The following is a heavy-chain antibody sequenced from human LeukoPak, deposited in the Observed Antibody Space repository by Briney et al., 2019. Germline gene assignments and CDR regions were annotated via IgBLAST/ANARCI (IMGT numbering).Heavy chain of an antibody. CDR1: GFTFSSYG. V-gene: IGHV3-33*01. Sequence: GGSLRLSCAASGFTFSSYGMHWVRQAPGKGLEWVAVIWYDGSNKYYADSVKGRFTISRDNSKNTLYLQMNSLRAEDTAVYYCAGDRGLEAVGMDVWGQGTTVTVSS. J-gene: IGHJ6*02. D-gene: IGHD1-1*01. CDR3: AGDRGLEAVGMDV. CDR2: IWYDGSNK.